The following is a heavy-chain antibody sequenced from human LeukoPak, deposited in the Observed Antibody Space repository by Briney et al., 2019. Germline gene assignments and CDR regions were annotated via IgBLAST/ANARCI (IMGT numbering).Heavy chain of an antibody. V-gene: IGHV1-69*06. CDR2: IIPIFGTA. D-gene: IGHD3-10*01. CDR1: GGTFSSYT. Sequence: GASVKVSCKASGGTFSSYTISWVRQAPGQGLEWMGGIIPIFGTANYAQKFQGRVTITADKSTSTAYMELSSLRSEDTAVYYCAGTSMVRGVNTQLDAFDIWGQGTMVTVSS. J-gene: IGHJ3*02. CDR3: AGTSMVRGVNTQLDAFDI.